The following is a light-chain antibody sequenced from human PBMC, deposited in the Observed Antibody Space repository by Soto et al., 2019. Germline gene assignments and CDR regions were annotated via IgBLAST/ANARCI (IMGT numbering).Light chain of an antibody. CDR2: VGPGGIVG. V-gene: IGLV9-49*03. Sequence: QLVLTQPPSASASLGASVTLTCTLSSGYSDYNVDWYQQRPGKGPRLVMRVGPGGIVGSKGNGIPDRFSVLGSGLNRYLTIKNIQEEDESDYHCGADHGSGANFMKICGGGTKLTVL. CDR1: SGYSDYN. CDR3: GADHGSGANFMKI. J-gene: IGLJ2*01.